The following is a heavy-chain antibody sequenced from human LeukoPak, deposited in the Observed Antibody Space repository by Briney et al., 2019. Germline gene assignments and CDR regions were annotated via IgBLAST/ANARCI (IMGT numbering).Heavy chain of an antibody. CDR1: GGSISSYY. CDR2: IYSSGST. Sequence: SETLSLTCTVSGGSISSYYSSWIRQPPGKGLEWIGYIYSSGSTNYNPSLKSRVTISVDTSKKQFSLKLSSVTAADTALYYCARTYSSSSNFDYWGQGTLVTVSS. V-gene: IGHV4-4*09. J-gene: IGHJ4*02. CDR3: ARTYSSSSNFDY. D-gene: IGHD6-13*01.